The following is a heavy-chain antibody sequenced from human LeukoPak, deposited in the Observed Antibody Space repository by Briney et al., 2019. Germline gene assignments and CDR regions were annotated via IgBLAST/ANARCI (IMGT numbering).Heavy chain of an antibody. Sequence: GRSLRLSCAASGFTFSSYAMHWVRQAPGKGLEWVAVISYDGSNKYYADSVKGRFTISRDNSKNTLYLQTNSLRAEDTAVYYCARDPAGYSSSWLPVDYWGQGTLVTVSS. CDR3: ARDPAGYSSSWLPVDY. V-gene: IGHV3-30*04. CDR2: ISYDGSNK. J-gene: IGHJ4*02. D-gene: IGHD6-13*01. CDR1: GFTFSSYA.